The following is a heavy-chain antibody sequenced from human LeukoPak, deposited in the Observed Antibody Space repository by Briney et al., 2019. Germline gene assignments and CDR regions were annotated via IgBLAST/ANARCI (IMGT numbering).Heavy chain of an antibody. CDR3: ARNMPTLPFDP. D-gene: IGHD2-2*01. Sequence: PSETLSLTCTVSGGSISSYYWSWIRQPPGKGLEWIGYIYYSGSTNYNPSLKSRVTISVDTSKNQFSLKLSSVTAADTAVYYCARNMPTLPFDPWGQGTLVTVSS. CDR2: IYYSGST. CDR1: GGSISSYY. J-gene: IGHJ5*02. V-gene: IGHV4-59*01.